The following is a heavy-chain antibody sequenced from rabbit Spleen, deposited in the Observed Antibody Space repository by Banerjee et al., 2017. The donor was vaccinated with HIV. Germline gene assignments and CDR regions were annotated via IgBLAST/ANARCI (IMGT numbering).Heavy chain of an antibody. V-gene: IGHV1S45*01. Sequence: QEQLVESGGGLVKPEGSLTLTCTASGFSFSNDWICWVRQAPGKGLEWIACIYAGGSGSTVYASWVNGRFTISSHNAQNTLYLQLNSLTAADTATYFCARGPPYAGYAGYGYVYLNLWGQGTLVTVS. CDR1: GFSFSNDW. J-gene: IGHJ4*01. D-gene: IGHD6-1*01. CDR3: ARGPPYAGYAGYGYVYLNL. CDR2: IYAGGSGST.